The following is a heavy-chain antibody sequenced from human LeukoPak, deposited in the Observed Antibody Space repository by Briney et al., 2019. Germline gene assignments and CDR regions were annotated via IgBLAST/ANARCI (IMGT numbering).Heavy chain of an antibody. D-gene: IGHD3-16*01. CDR1: GFTFGNHG. J-gene: IGHJ4*02. V-gene: IGHV3-23*01. CDR3: ASTMITFGGVNRPTDY. CDR2: IGGSGSTT. Sequence: GGSLRLSCAGSGFTFGNHGMIWVRQAPGKGLEWVSAIGGSGSTTYYADSVKGRFTISRDNSKNTLYLQMNSLRAEDTAVYYCASTMITFGGVNRPTDYWGQGTLVTVSS.